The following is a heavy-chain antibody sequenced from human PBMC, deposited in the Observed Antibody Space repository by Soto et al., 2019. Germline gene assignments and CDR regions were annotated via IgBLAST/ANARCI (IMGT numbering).Heavy chain of an antibody. D-gene: IGHD6-13*01. V-gene: IGHV3-74*01. CDR2: INRDGSST. J-gene: IGHJ4*02. Sequence: GGSLRLSCSASGFTFSSYWMHWVRQAPGKGLVWVSRINRDGSSTNYADSVKGRVTISRDTAKNTLYLQMNSLRAEDTAVYYCAREIATTGEYYFDYWGQGTLVTVSS. CDR3: AREIATTGEYYFDY. CDR1: GFTFSSYW.